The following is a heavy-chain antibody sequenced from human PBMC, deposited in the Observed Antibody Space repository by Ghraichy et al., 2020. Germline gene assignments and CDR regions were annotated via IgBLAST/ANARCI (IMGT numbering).Heavy chain of an antibody. Sequence: ASVKVSCKASGYTFTGYYMHWVRQAPGQGLEWMGRIDPNSGGTNYAQKFQGRVTMTRDTSISTAYMELSRLRSDDTAVYYCANQVYDSSGYAGWGQGTLVTVSS. J-gene: IGHJ4*02. CDR3: ANQVYDSSGYAG. CDR2: IDPNSGGT. CDR1: GYTFTGYY. V-gene: IGHV1-2*06. D-gene: IGHD3-22*01.